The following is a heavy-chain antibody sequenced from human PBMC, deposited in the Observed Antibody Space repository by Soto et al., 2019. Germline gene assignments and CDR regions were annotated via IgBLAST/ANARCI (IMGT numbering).Heavy chain of an antibody. J-gene: IGHJ4*02. CDR3: ARVVLEWLPTSGFDY. V-gene: IGHV1-18*04. CDR1: GYTFTSYY. CDR2: INAENGNT. Sequence: GASVKVSCKASGYTFTSYYMHWVRQAPGQGPEWLGWINAENGNTNYAQKFQGRSTMTTDTSTNTAFMELRGLRSDDTAVYYCARVVLEWLPTSGFDYWGQGTLVTVSS. D-gene: IGHD5-12*01.